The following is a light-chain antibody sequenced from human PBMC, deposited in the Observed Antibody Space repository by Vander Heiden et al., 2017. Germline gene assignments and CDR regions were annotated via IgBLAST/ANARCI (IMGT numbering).Light chain of an antibody. J-gene: IGLJ3*02. V-gene: IGLV2-14*03. Sequence: QSALTQPASVSGSPGQSITISCTGSSSDIGGYNSVSWYQQHPGKAPKLMIYDVSIRPSGVSNRFSGSKSGNTASLTISGLQAEDEADYYCSSYTSSSSGVFGGGTKLTVL. CDR1: SSDIGGYNS. CDR3: SSYTSSSSGV. CDR2: DVS.